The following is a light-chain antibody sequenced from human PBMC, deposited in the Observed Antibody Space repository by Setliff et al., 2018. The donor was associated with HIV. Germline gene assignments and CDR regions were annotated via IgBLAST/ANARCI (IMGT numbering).Light chain of an antibody. Sequence: QSVLTQPASVSGSPGQSITISCTGTSSDGGGYNYVSWYQHHPGKAPKLMIYDVSKRPSGVSNRFSGSKSGNTASLTISGLQAEDEADYYCSSYTSSSTFVFGTGTKVTVL. V-gene: IGLV2-14*03. CDR2: DVS. J-gene: IGLJ1*01. CDR1: SSDGGGYNY. CDR3: SSYTSSSTFV.